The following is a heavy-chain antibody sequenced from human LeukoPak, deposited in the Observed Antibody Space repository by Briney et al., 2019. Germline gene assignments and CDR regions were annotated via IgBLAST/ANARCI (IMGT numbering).Heavy chain of an antibody. CDR1: GYTFTGYY. CDR2: IIPIFGTA. CDR3: ARGYSSSSCDY. J-gene: IGHJ4*02. Sequence: GASVKVSCKASGYTFTGYYMHWVRQAPGQGLEWMGGIIPIFGTANYAQKFQGRVTITTDESTSTAYMELSSLRSEDTAVYYCARGYSSSSCDYWGQGTLVTVSS. D-gene: IGHD6-13*01. V-gene: IGHV1-69*05.